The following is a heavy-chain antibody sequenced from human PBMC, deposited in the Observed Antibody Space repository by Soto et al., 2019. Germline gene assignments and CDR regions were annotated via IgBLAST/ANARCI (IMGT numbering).Heavy chain of an antibody. CDR3: TTDSYSSIIVVRFDY. V-gene: IGHV3-48*01. CDR2: ISSTSDST. Sequence: PGGSLRLSCAASGFTFSASAMNWVRQAPGKGLEWVSYISSTSDSTYYADSVKGRFTISRDNAKNTLFLQMNSLRAEDTAVYYCTTDSYSSIIVVRFDYWGHGTLVTVSS. CDR1: GFTFSASA. D-gene: IGHD3-22*01. J-gene: IGHJ4*01.